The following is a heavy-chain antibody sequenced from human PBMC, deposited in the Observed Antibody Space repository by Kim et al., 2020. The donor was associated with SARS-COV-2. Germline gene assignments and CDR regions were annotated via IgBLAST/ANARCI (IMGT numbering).Heavy chain of an antibody. V-gene: IGHV4-34*01. J-gene: IGHJ4*02. D-gene: IGHD6-6*01. Sequence: NASVKERVAISEDTSNHQFSLKLRSVTAADTAVYYCARERGVSSSRTAFDSWGQGTLVTVSS. CDR3: ARERGVSSSRTAFDS.